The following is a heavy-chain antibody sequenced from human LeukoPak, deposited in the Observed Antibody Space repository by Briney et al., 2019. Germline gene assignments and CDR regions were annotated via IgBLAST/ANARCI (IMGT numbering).Heavy chain of an antibody. J-gene: IGHJ4*02. CDR3: ARADSNGYYLSPTDY. V-gene: IGHV7-4-1*02. CDR2: INTNTGNP. Sequence: GASVTVSCKASGYTFTRYAMNWVRQAPGQGLEWMGWINTNTGNPTYAQGFTGRFVFSLDTSVSTAYLQINSLKAEDTAVYYCARADSNGYYLSPTDYWGQGTLVTVSS. D-gene: IGHD3-22*01. CDR1: GYTFTRYA.